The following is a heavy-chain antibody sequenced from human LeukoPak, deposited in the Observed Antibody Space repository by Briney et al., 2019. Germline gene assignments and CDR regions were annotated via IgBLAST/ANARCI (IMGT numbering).Heavy chain of an antibody. CDR3: ARDSITFGGVIVPGDY. V-gene: IGHV3-66*01. Sequence: RGSLRLSCAASGLTVSSNYMSWVRQAPGKGLEWVSVIYSGGSTYYADSVKGRFTISRDNSKNTLYLQMNSLRAEDTAVYYCARDSITFGGVIVPGDYWGQGTLVTVSS. D-gene: IGHD3-16*02. J-gene: IGHJ4*02. CDR1: GLTVSSNY. CDR2: IYSGGST.